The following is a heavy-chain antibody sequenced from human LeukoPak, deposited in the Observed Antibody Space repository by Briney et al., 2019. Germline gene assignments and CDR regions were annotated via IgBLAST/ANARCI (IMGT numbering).Heavy chain of an antibody. V-gene: IGHV1-69*05. CDR3: AREPPLYCSGGSCTPGDWFDP. CDR2: IIPIFGTA. Sequence: SVKVSCKASGGTFSSYAISWVRQAPGQGLEWMGGIIPIFGTANYAQKLQGRVTMTTDTSTSTAYMELRSLRSDDTAVYYCAREPPLYCSGGSCTPGDWFDPWGQGTLVTVSS. CDR1: GGTFSSYA. D-gene: IGHD2-15*01. J-gene: IGHJ5*02.